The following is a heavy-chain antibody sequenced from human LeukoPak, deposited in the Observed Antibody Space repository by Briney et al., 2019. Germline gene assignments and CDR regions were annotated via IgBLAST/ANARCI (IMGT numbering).Heavy chain of an antibody. CDR1: GFTYSHYG. CDR2: IWSDGTEK. D-gene: IGHD4-11*01. J-gene: IGHJ4*02. Sequence: GGSLRLSCAASGFTYSHYGMHWVRQAPGKGLEWVAVIWSDGTEKYYGDAVKGRFTISRDNSRNTLYLQMNSLRGEDTAVYYCAKDAQRGCDYSNSLEYWGQGTLVTVSS. CDR3: AKDAQRGCDYSNSLEY. V-gene: IGHV3-33*06.